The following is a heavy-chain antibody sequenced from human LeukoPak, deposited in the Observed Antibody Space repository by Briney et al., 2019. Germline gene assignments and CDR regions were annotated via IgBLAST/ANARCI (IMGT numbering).Heavy chain of an antibody. V-gene: IGHV5-51*01. CDR3: ARRTDWYFDL. Sequence: PGESLKISCKASGYNFINYWIGWVRQMPGKGLEWMGIIFSGDSDARYSPSFQGQVTMSVDKSITTAYLQWTSLKASYTAMYFCARRTDWYFDLWGRGTLVTVSS. CDR2: IFSGDSDA. J-gene: IGHJ2*01. CDR1: GYNFINYW.